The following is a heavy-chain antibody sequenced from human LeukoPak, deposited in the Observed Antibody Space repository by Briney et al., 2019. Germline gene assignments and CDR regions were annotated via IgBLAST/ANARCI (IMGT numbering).Heavy chain of an antibody. D-gene: IGHD4-23*01. J-gene: IGHJ4*02. CDR1: GGTFSSYA. V-gene: IGHV1-69*01. Sequence: SVKVSCKASGGTFSSYAISWVRQAPGQGLEWMGGVIPIFGTANYAQKFQGRVTITADESTSTAYMELSSLRSEDTAVYYCARDLGYGGADFDYWGQGTLVTVSS. CDR3: ARDLGYGGADFDY. CDR2: VIPIFGTA.